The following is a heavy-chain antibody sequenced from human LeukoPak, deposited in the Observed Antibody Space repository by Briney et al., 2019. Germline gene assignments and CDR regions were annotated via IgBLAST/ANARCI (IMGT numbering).Heavy chain of an antibody. CDR3: ARLSYGSGARGDYYYGMDV. D-gene: IGHD3-10*01. J-gene: IGHJ6*02. Sequence: SETLSLTCAVYGGSFSGYYWSWIRQPPGKGLEWIGEINHSGNTNYNPSLKSRVTISVDTSKNQFSLKLSSVTAADTAVYYCARLSYGSGARGDYYYGMDVWGQGTTVTVSS. CDR2: INHSGNT. CDR1: GGSFSGYY. V-gene: IGHV4-34*01.